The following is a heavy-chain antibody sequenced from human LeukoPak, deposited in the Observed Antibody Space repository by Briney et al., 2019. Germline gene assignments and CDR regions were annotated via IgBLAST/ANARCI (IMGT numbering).Heavy chain of an antibody. D-gene: IGHD6-19*01. J-gene: IGHJ5*02. CDR3: ARDLSSGWYGAWFDP. V-gene: IGHV1-2*04. Sequence: VASVKVSCKASGYTFTGYYMHWVRQAPGQGLEWMGWINPNSGGTNYAQKFQGWVTMTRDTSISTAYMELSSLRSEDTAVYYCARDLSSGWYGAWFDPWGQGTLVTVSS. CDR2: INPNSGGT. CDR1: GYTFTGYY.